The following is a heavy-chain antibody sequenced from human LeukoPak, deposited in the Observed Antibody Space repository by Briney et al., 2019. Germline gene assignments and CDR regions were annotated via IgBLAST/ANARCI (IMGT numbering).Heavy chain of an antibody. J-gene: IGHJ6*02. Sequence: PSQTLSLTCTVSGGSISSGGYYWSSIRQHPGKGLEWIGYIYYSGSTYYNPSLKSRVTISVDTSKNQFSLKLSSVTAADTAVYYCARGPPYYYDSSGHLLYYYGMDVWGQGTTVTVSS. CDR3: ARGPPYYYDSSGHLLYYYGMDV. CDR1: GGSISSGGYY. D-gene: IGHD3-22*01. V-gene: IGHV4-31*03. CDR2: IYYSGST.